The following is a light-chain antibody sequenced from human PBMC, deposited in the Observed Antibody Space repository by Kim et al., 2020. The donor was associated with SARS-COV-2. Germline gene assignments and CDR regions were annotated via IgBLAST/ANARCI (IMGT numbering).Light chain of an antibody. V-gene: IGLV1-47*01. CDR3: ATWDGSLSGVV. CDR2: RNN. J-gene: IGLJ2*01. Sequence: QMVTIYCSGSSSNVGTNYVYWYQQLPGTAPKLLIYRNNQRPSGVPDRFSGSKSGTSASLAISGLRSEDEADYYCATWDGSLSGVVFGGGTQLTVL. CDR1: SSNVGTNY.